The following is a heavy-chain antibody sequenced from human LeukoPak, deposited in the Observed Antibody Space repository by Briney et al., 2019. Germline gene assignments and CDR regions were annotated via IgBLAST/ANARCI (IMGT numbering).Heavy chain of an antibody. V-gene: IGHV3-48*01. D-gene: IGHD2-21*01. Sequence: GASLRLSCTGSGFIFNSYGINWVRQAPGKGLEWVAYISSSTSNIFYADSVRGRFTISRDHAKDSVLLQMNSLRVEDTALYFCARDGVMAETPFYFDSWGQGALVTVSS. CDR3: ARDGVMAETPFYFDS. J-gene: IGHJ4*02. CDR1: GFIFNSYG. CDR2: ISSSTSNI.